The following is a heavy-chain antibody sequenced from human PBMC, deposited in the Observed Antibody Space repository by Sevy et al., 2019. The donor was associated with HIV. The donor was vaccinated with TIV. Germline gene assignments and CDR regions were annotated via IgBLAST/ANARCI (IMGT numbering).Heavy chain of an antibody. CDR3: ATDHVLLWFGEFRY. CDR2: FDPEDGET. CDR1: GYTLTELS. D-gene: IGHD3-10*01. V-gene: IGHV1-24*01. J-gene: IGHJ4*02. Sequence: ASVKVSCKVSGYTLTELSMHWVRQAPGKGLEWMGGFDPEDGETIYAQKFQGRVTMTEDTSTDIAYMELSSLGSEDTAVYYCATDHVLLWFGEFRYWGQGTLVTVSS.